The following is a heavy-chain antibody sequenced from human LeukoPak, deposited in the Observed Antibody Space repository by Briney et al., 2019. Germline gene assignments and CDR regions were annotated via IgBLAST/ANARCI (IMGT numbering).Heavy chain of an antibody. V-gene: IGHV4-34*01. D-gene: IGHD1-26*01. CDR3: ARGRGGSYLYYYYYMDV. Sequence: KPSETLSLTCAVYGGSFSGYYWSWIRQPPGKGLEWIGEINHSGSTNYNPSLKSRVTISVDTSKNQFSLKLSSVTAADTAVYYCARGRGGSYLYYYYYMDVWGKGTTVTVSS. CDR1: GGSFSGYY. CDR2: INHSGST. J-gene: IGHJ6*03.